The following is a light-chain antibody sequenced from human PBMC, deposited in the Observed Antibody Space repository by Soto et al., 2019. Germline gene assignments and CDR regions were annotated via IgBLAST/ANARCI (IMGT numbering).Light chain of an antibody. Sequence: DIQLTQSPSFLSASVGDRVTITCRASQGISSYLAWYQQKPGKAPKLLIYAASTLQSGVPSRFSGSGSGTEFTLTISSLQPEDFATYYCQQLNSYRFTFGPGTKVDI. CDR2: AAS. CDR3: QQLNSYRFT. J-gene: IGKJ3*01. CDR1: QGISSY. V-gene: IGKV1-9*01.